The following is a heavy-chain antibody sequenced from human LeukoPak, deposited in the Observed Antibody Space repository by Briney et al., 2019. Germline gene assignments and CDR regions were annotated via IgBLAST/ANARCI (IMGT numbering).Heavy chain of an antibody. CDR1: GGSISSSSYY. CDR3: ARRPQWLVRVGAFDI. CDR2: IYYSGST. D-gene: IGHD6-19*01. Sequence: SETLSLTCAVYGGSISSSSYYWGWIRQPPGKGLEWIGSIYYSGSTYYNPSLKSRVTISVDTSKNQFSLKLSSVTAADTAVYYCARRPQWLVRVGAFDIWGQGTMVTVSS. V-gene: IGHV4-39*01. J-gene: IGHJ3*02.